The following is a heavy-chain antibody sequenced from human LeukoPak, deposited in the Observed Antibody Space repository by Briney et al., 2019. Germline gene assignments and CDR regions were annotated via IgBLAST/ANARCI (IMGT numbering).Heavy chain of an antibody. J-gene: IGHJ6*02. CDR1: GFTFSSYA. D-gene: IGHD6-19*01. CDR3: ARDRVAVAGTQVPYGMDV. CDR2: ISGSGGST. Sequence: GGSLRLSCVASGFTFSSYAMSWVRQAPGKGLEWVSVISGSGGSTYYADSVKGRFTISRDNAKNSLYLQMNSLRAEDTAVYYCARDRVAVAGTQVPYGMDVRGQGTTVTVSS. V-gene: IGHV3-23*01.